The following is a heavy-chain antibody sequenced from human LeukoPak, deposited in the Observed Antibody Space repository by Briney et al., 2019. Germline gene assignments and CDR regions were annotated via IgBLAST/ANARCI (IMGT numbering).Heavy chain of an antibody. Sequence: TGGSLRFSCAASGFTFSSYSMNWVRQAPGKGLEWVSSISSSSSYIYYADSVKGRFTISRDNAKNSLYLQMNSLRAEDTAVYYCAREENYYGSGSDHHLDYWGQGTLVTVSS. J-gene: IGHJ4*02. D-gene: IGHD3-10*01. V-gene: IGHV3-21*01. CDR2: ISSSSSYI. CDR1: GFTFSSYS. CDR3: AREENYYGSGSDHHLDY.